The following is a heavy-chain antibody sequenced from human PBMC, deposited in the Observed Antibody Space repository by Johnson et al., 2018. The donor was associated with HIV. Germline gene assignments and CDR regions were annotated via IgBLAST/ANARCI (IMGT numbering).Heavy chain of an antibody. CDR2: ISYDGTNK. CDR1: GFTFSSYA. CDR3: ARESSIAALWDAFDI. J-gene: IGHJ3*02. V-gene: IGHV3-30-3*01. Sequence: QVQLVESGGGLVQPGGSLRLSCAASGFTFSSYAMSWVRQAPGKGLEWVAFISYDGTNKYYADSVKGRFTISRDNSKNTLYLQMNSLRAEDTAMYYWARESSIAALWDAFDIWGQGTMFTVSS. D-gene: IGHD6-6*01.